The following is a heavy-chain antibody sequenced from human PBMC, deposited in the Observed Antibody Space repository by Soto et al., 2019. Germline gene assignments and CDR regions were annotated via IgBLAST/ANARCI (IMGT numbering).Heavy chain of an antibody. D-gene: IGHD5-12*01. CDR1: GFSFNDYA. J-gene: IGHJ5*02. CDR2: ISASGASI. V-gene: IGHV3-23*01. CDR3: TKDWVVVSTIPHL. Sequence: EEQLLQSGGGLVQPGGSLRLSCAASGFSFNDYAMSWIRKAPGKGLEWVSGISASGASIHYADSVKGRFIVSRDNSNNALYLQMSSLRVEATAMYYCTKDWVVVSTIPHLWGQGTRVTVSS.